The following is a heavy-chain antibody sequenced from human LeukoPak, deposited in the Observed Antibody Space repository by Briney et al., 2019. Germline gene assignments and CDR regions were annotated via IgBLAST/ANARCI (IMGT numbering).Heavy chain of an antibody. V-gene: IGHV1-3*01. CDR2: LIAGNGNT. D-gene: IGHD1-26*01. CDR1: GYTFTSYA. J-gene: IGHJ6*02. CDR3: ARYYSGSYSDDYYYGMDV. Sequence: ASVKVSCKASGYTFTSYAMHWVRQAPGQRLEWMGWLIAGNGNTKYSQKFQGRVTITRDTSASTAYMELSSLRSEDTAVYYCARYYSGSYSDDYYYGMDVWGQGTTVTVSS.